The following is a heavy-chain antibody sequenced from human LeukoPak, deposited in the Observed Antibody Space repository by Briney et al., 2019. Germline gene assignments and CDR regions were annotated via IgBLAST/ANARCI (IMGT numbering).Heavy chain of an antibody. J-gene: IGHJ4*02. CDR1: GFTFNNFE. Sequence: GGSLRLSCAASGFTFNNFEMNWVRQAPGKGLEWISYISSSGSTMYYADSVKGRFTISREDAKNSLSLQMNNLRAEDTAVYYCARDSLAYFDFWGQGTLVTVSS. CDR3: ARDSLAYFDF. CDR2: ISSSGSTM. D-gene: IGHD3-3*02. V-gene: IGHV3-48*03.